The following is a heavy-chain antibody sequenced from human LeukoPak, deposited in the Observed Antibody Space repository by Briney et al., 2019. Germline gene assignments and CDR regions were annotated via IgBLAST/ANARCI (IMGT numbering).Heavy chain of an antibody. CDR1: GGSISSYN. J-gene: IGHJ4*02. CDR2: IYSRGCA. V-gene: IGHV4-4*07. CDR3: ARDKRGYIDY. Sequence: SETLSLTCSFPGGSISSYNGSWIRQPARKGLEWIGRIYSRGCAYYNPSLGSRVTISVDKSKNQFSLRLTSVTAADTAVYYCARDKRGYIDYWGQGTLVIVSS.